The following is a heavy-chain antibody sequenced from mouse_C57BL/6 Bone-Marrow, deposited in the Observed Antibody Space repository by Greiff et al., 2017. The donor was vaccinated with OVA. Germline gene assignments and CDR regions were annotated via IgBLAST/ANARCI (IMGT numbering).Heavy chain of an antibody. CDR1: GYTFTDYY. CDR2: INPYNGGT. Sequence: VQLQQSGPVLVKPGASVKMSCKASGYTFTDYYMNWVKQSHGKSLEWIGVINPYNGGTSYNQKFKGKATLTVDKSSSTAYMELNSLTSEDSAVYYCARGITTDYFDYWGQGTTLTVSS. CDR3: ARGITTDYFDY. D-gene: IGHD1-1*01. J-gene: IGHJ2*01. V-gene: IGHV1-19*01.